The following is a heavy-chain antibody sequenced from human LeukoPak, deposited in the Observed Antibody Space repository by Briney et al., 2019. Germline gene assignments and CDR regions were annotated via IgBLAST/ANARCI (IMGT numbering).Heavy chain of an antibody. Sequence: GGSLRLSCAASGFTFSNYAMSWVRQAPGKGLEWVSAISGSGASTYSADSVKGRFTISRDNSKNTLYLQMNSLRAEDTAIYYCAKGATGNYWYFDLWGRGILVTVSS. CDR3: AKGATGNYWYFDL. D-gene: IGHD1-1*01. CDR1: GFTFSNYA. V-gene: IGHV3-23*01. CDR2: ISGSGAST. J-gene: IGHJ2*01.